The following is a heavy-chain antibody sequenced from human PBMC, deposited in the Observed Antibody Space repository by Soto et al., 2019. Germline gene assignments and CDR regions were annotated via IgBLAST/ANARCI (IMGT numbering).Heavy chain of an antibody. CDR3: ARGYGNNYYYMDV. CDR2: VWDDGTFE. CDR1: GFIFSSYG. J-gene: IGHJ6*03. V-gene: IGHV3-33*01. D-gene: IGHD4-4*01. Sequence: QVQLVESGGGVVQPGRSLRLSCEASGFIFSSYGLHWVRQAPGKGLEWVAIVWDDGTFEFYTDSVKGRFTISRDNSKDILYLQMNSLRVEDTAVYCCARGYGNNYYYMDVWGRGTTVTVFS.